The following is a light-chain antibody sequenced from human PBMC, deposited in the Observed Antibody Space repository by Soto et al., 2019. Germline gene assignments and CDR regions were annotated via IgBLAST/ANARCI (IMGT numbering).Light chain of an antibody. CDR1: QSVSSN. J-gene: IGKJ1*01. V-gene: IGKV3-15*01. CDR2: RAS. Sequence: ILMTQSPATLSLSPGGRATLSCRASQSVSSNLAWYQQKPGQAPRLLIQRASTRATGIPARFSSSGSGTEFTLTISSLQSEDFAVYFCQQYNNWPGTFGQGTKV. CDR3: QQYNNWPGT.